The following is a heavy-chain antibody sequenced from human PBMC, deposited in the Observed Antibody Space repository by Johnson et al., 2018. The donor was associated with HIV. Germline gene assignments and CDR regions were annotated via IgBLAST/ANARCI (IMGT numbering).Heavy chain of an antibody. CDR1: AFSFSGYA. D-gene: IGHD3-10*01. V-gene: IGHV3-30*04. J-gene: IGHJ3*02. Sequence: QVQLVESGGGVVQPGRSLRLSCTSAFSFSGYAMHWVRQAPGKGLEWVAVVSYDASNKYYADSVKGRFTISRDNSKNTVFLKMDSLRAEDTAVYYCARAPEVRGIDAFEIWGQGTMVTVSS. CDR2: VSYDASNK. CDR3: ARAPEVRGIDAFEI.